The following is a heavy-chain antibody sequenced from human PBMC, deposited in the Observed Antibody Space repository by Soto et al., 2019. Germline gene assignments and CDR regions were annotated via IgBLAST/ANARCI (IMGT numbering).Heavy chain of an antibody. D-gene: IGHD1-26*01. Sequence: PGESLKICCQGSGYKISSPWIGWVRQTPGEGLQLIGVIYPADSDTIDSPSCQGHVTISADKSIGGAYLQWSSLKASDTASYYCVRLRGADLDVDLWGQGTPVTVSS. V-gene: IGHV5-51*01. CDR3: VRLRGADLDVDL. CDR1: GYKISSPW. CDR2: IYPADSDT. J-gene: IGHJ4*02.